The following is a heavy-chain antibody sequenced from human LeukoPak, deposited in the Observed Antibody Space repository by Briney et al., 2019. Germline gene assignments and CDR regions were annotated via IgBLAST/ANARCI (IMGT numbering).Heavy chain of an antibody. CDR2: IIPILGIA. CDR1: GGTFSSYT. V-gene: IGHV1-69*10. CDR3: ARDYFPTGYDSSGHYGMDV. Sequence: ASVKVSCKASGGTFSSYTISWVRQAPGQGLEWMGGIIPILGIANYAQKFQGRVTITADKSTSTAYMELSSLRSEDTAVYYCARDYFPTGYDSSGHYGMDVWGQGTTVTVSS. D-gene: IGHD3-22*01. J-gene: IGHJ6*02.